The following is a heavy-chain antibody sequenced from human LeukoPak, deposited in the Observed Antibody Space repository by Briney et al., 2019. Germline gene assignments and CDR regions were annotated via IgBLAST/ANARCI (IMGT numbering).Heavy chain of an antibody. CDR3: AVSRDYGDYYFDS. CDR2: INPNTGYT. J-gene: IGHJ4*02. Sequence: ASVKVSCKASGYTLTSYYMHWVRQALGQGLEWMGRINPNTGYTDYSYNFQGRVALTRDTSINTAYMEVTRLTSDDAAVYFCAVSRDYGDYYFDSWGLGTLVTVSS. D-gene: IGHD4-17*01. CDR1: GYTLTSYY. V-gene: IGHV1-2*06.